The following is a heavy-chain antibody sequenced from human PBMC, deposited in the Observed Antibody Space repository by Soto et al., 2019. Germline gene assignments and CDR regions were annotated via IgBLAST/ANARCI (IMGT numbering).Heavy chain of an antibody. CDR3: ARGGPSYYDSSGYYYLVRIPSNWFDP. CDR1: GGSISSGDYY. Sequence: SETLSLTCTVSGGSISSGDYYWSWIRQPPGKGLEWIGYIYYSGSTYYNPSLKSRVTIPVDTSKNQFSLKLSSVTAADTAVYYCARGGPSYYDSSGYYYLVRIPSNWFDPWGQGTLVTVSS. V-gene: IGHV4-30-4*01. D-gene: IGHD3-22*01. J-gene: IGHJ5*02. CDR2: IYYSGST.